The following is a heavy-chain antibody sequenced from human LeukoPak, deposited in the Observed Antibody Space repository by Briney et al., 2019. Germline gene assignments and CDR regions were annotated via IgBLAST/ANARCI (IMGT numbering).Heavy chain of an antibody. CDR3: ARAYYHDTSSYQGFDF. J-gene: IGHJ4*02. CDR1: GYTFSSHG. Sequence: GASVKVSCKASGYTFSSHGYTWVRQAPGQGLEWMGWISAYNGNTDYAQKFQGRVTMTTDTSTSTAYMELRSLRSDDTAVYFCARAYYHDTSSYQGFDFWGQGTLDTVSS. V-gene: IGHV1-18*01. D-gene: IGHD3-22*01. CDR2: ISAYNGNT.